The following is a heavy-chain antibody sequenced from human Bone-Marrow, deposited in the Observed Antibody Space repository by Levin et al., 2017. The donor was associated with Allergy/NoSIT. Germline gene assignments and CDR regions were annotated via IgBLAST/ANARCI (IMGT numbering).Heavy chain of an antibody. J-gene: IGHJ4*02. D-gene: IGHD6-13*01. Sequence: GGSLRLSCAVSGFTFSNYGMSWVRQAPGKGLEWVSSVSGGGENTYYADSVKGRFTISRDNSKNTLYLDMSSLRAEDTAVYYCANIESSPGMAHWGQGTLVTVSS. V-gene: IGHV3-23*01. CDR2: VSGGGENT. CDR3: ANIESSPGMAH. CDR1: GFTFSNYG.